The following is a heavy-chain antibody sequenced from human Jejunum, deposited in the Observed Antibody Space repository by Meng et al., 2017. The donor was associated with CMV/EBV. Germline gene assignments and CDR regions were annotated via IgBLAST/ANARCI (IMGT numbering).Heavy chain of an antibody. CDR2: IYHSGST. J-gene: IGHJ6*01. CDR3: AKDRSAYYYYGMDV. Sequence: YSISSGYYWGWIRQSPGKGLEWIGTIYHSGSTYYNPSLKSRVTMSVDTSENHFSLRLSSVTAADTAVYYCAKDRSAYYYYGMDVWGQGTTVTVSS. V-gene: IGHV4-38-2*02. CDR1: YSISSGYY.